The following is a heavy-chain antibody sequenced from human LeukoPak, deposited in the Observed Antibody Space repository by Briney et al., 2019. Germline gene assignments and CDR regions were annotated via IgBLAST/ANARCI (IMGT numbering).Heavy chain of an antibody. J-gene: IGHJ5*02. D-gene: IGHD3-10*01. CDR1: GFTFSDHY. V-gene: IGHV3-72*01. Sequence: GGSLILSCAVSGFTFSDHYMDWVRQAPGKGLEWIGRSRNEGHSYSTDFAASVRGRAALSRDHSRDSLYLQINSLRTDDTAVYYCVALLRGIGHWGQGTLVTVSS. CDR3: VALLRGIGH. CDR2: SRNEGHSYST.